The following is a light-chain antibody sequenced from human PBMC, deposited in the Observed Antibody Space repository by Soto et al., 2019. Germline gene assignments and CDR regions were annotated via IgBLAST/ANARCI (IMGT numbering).Light chain of an antibody. J-gene: IGKJ2*01. CDR3: QQYDGAPYA. CDR2: DAS. Sequence: EIVLTQSPATLSLSPGERATLSCRASQSVSSYLAWYQQKPGQAPRLLIYDASNRATGVPGRFSGSGSGTDFTLTISRLEPEDFAVYYCQQYDGAPYAFGQGTKVDIK. V-gene: IGKV3-11*01. CDR1: QSVSSY.